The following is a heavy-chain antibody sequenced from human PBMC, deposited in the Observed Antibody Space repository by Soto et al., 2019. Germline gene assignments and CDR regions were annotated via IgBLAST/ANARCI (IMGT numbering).Heavy chain of an antibody. J-gene: IGHJ4*02. V-gene: IGHV1-18*01. D-gene: IGHD3-3*01. CDR2: ISAYNGNT. CDR1: GYIFTSYG. CDR3: ARDFDDFWSGYYTGLTGY. Sequence: DSVKVSCKASGYIFTSYGSSWVRQAPGQGLEWMGWISAYNGNTNYAQKLQGRVTMTTDTSTSTAYMELRSLRSDDTAVYYCARDFDDFWSGYYTGLTGYWGQGTLVTVSS.